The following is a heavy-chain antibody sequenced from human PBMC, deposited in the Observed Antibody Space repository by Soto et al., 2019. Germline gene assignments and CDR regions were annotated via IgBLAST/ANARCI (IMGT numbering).Heavy chain of an antibody. CDR3: ARDSPGYCSGGSCYGNSAFDI. V-gene: IGHV3-64*01. D-gene: IGHD2-15*01. CDR1: GFTFGSYA. J-gene: IGHJ3*02. CDR2: ISSNGGST. Sequence: GGSLRLSCAASGFTFGSYAMHWVRQAPGKGLEYVSAISSNGGSTYYANSVKGRFTISRDNSKNTLYLQMGSLRAEDMAVYYCARDSPGYCSGGSCYGNSAFDIWGQGTMVTVSS.